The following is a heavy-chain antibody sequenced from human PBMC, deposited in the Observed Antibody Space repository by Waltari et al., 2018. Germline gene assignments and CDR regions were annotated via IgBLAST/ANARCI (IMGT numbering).Heavy chain of an antibody. D-gene: IGHD6-19*01. Sequence: LEWVANINKDGTETYYVDSVRGRFTISKDDAKNSVYLQMNSLKVEDTAVYYCIRDYGSPYWGQGTLVTVSS. CDR2: INKDGTET. CDR3: IRDYGSPY. V-gene: IGHV3-7*03. J-gene: IGHJ4*02.